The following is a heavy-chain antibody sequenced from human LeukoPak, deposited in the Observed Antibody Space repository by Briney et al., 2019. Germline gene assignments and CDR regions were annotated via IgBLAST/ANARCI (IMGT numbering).Heavy chain of an antibody. D-gene: IGHD3-22*01. Sequence: PGASLRLSCAASGFTFSSYAMSWVRQAPGKGLEWVSAISGSGGSTYYADSVKGRFTISRDNSKNTLYLQVNSLRAEDTAVYYCAKDPNYYDSSGSFDPWGQGTLVTVSS. J-gene: IGHJ5*02. V-gene: IGHV3-23*01. CDR3: AKDPNYYDSSGSFDP. CDR1: GFTFSSYA. CDR2: ISGSGGST.